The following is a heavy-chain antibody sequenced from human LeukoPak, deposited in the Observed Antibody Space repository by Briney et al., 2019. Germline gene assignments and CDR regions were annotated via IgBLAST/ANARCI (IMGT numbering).Heavy chain of an antibody. J-gene: IGHJ5*02. CDR3: ARGLRFLEWLSRPFDP. CDR1: GGSISSSSYY. D-gene: IGHD3-3*01. Sequence: SETLSLTCTVSGGSISSSSYYWGWIRQPPGKGLEWIGSIYYSGSTYYNPSLKSRVTISVDTSKNQFSLKLSSVTAADTAVCYCARGLRFLEWLSRPFDPWGQGTLVTVSS. V-gene: IGHV4-39*07. CDR2: IYYSGST.